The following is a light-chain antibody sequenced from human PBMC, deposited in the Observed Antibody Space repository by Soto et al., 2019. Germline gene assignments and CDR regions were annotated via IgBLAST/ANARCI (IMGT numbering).Light chain of an antibody. CDR3: SSYTSSSTLVV. CDR1: SSDVGGYNF. V-gene: IGLV2-14*01. J-gene: IGLJ2*01. Sequence: QSALTQPASVSGSPGQSITISCTGTSSDVGGYNFVSWYQQHPGKSPKLMIYDVSYRPSGVSNRLSGSKSGNTAALTISGLQAEDEADYYCSSYTSSSTLVVFGGGTKLTVL. CDR2: DVS.